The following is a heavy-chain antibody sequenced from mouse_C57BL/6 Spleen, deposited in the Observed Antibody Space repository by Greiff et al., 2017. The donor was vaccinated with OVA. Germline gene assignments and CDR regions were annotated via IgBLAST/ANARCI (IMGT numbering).Heavy chain of an antibody. D-gene: IGHD4-1*01. Sequence: EVMLVESGGGLVKPGGSLKLSCAASGFTFSSYAMSWVRQTPEKRLEWVATISDGGSYTYYPDNVKGRFTISRDNAKNNLYLQMSHLKSEDTAMYYCARGGLGRRAMDYWGQGTSVTVSS. CDR1: GFTFSSYA. J-gene: IGHJ4*01. V-gene: IGHV5-4*03. CDR2: ISDGGSYT. CDR3: ARGGLGRRAMDY.